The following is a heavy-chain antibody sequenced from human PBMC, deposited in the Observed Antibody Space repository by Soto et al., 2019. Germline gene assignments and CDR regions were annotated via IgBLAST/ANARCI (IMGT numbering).Heavy chain of an antibody. CDR3: AKGYDSSGAPNDAFDI. J-gene: IGHJ3*02. CDR1: GFTFSSYA. V-gene: IGHV3-23*01. CDR2: ISGSGGST. D-gene: IGHD3-22*01. Sequence: PGGSLRLSCAASGFTFSSYALSWVRQAPGKGLEWVSAISGSGGSTYYADSVKGRFTISRDNSKNTLYLQMNSLRAEDTAVYYCAKGYDSSGAPNDAFDIWGQGTMVTVSS.